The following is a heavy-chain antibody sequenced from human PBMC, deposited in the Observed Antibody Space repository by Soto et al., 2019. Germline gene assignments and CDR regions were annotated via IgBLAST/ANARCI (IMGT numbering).Heavy chain of an antibody. CDR1: GYTFKSYD. J-gene: IGHJ3*02. CDR2: MNPNSGNT. V-gene: IGHV1-8*01. CDR3: ARGGYFDWINYAFDI. D-gene: IGHD3-9*01. Sequence: ASVKVSCKASGYTFKSYDINWVRQATGQGLEWMGWMNPNSGNTGYAQKFQGRVTMTRNTSISTAYMELSSLRSEDTAVYYCARGGYFDWINYAFDIWGQGTMVTVSS.